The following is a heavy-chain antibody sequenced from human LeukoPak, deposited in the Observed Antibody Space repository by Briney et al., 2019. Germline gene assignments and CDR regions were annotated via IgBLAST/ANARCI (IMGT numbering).Heavy chain of an antibody. V-gene: IGHV1-46*01. CDR1: GYTFITNY. CDR3: ARQRPGDGFDI. Sequence: GASVKVSCKASGYTFITNYLHWVRQAPGQGLEWMGIINPSAGGTTYAQRFQGRVTLTRDTSTSTAYMELSSLRSEDTAVYYCARQRPGDGFDIWGQGTTVTVSS. CDR2: INPSAGGT. J-gene: IGHJ3*02.